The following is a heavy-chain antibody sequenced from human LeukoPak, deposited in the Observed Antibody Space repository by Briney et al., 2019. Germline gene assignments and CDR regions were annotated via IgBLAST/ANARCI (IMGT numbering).Heavy chain of an antibody. Sequence: GGSLRLSCAASGFTLSSYAMSWVRQGPGKGLEWVSAISVSGNTYHADSVKGRFTISRDSSKNTLYLQMNSLRAEDTAVYYCARGGPAAGRFDYWGQGTLVTVSS. CDR1: GFTLSSYA. CDR3: ARGGPAAGRFDY. V-gene: IGHV3-23*01. CDR2: ISVSGNT. J-gene: IGHJ4*02. D-gene: IGHD6-13*01.